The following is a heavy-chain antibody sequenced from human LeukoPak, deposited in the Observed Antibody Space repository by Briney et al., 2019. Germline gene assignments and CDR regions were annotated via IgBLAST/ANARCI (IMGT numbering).Heavy chain of an antibody. CDR3: ARGWRTRPPGN. CDR1: GGSFIGYY. J-gene: IGHJ4*02. CDR2: INHSGST. V-gene: IGHV4-34*01. Sequence: SETLSLTCAVYGGSFIGYYWSWIRQPPGKGLEWIGEINHSGSTNYNPSLKSRVTISVDTSKNQFSLKLSSVTAADTAVYYCARGWRTRPPGNWGQGTLVTVSS. D-gene: IGHD6-6*01.